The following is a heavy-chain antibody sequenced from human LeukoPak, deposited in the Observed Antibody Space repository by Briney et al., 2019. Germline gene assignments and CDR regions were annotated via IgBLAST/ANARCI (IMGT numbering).Heavy chain of an antibody. CDR2: IKRETDGGTI. D-gene: IGHD3-22*01. J-gene: IGHJ1*01. CDR3: TTDRYYDNSELQFQH. CDR1: GGSFSGYY. Sequence: ETLSLTCAVYGGSFSGYYWSWIRQAPGKGLEWLGRIKRETDGGTIDYAAPVKGRFTISRDDSRNTLYLQMDSLKIEDTAVYYCTTDRYYDNSELQFQHWGQGTLVTVSS. V-gene: IGHV3-15*01.